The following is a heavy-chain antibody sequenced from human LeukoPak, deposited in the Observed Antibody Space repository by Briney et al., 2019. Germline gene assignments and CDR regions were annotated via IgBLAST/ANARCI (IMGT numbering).Heavy chain of an antibody. J-gene: IGHJ4*02. CDR3: ARVNWNPDY. V-gene: IGHV4-38-2*01. Sequence: SETLSLTCAVSGYSISRGYDWGWIRQPPGKGLEWIGSSHHSGSTYYNSSLKSRVTISVDTSKNQFSLKVSSVTAADTAVYYCARVNWNPDYWGQGTLVTVSS. D-gene: IGHD1-1*01. CDR2: SHHSGST. CDR1: GYSISRGYD.